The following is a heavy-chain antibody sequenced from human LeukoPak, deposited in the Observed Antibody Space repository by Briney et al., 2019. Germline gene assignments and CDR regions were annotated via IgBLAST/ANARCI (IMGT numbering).Heavy chain of an antibody. CDR3: VRDVKAVPSATTIFGLVQNWFDS. Sequence: GGSLRLSCAASGFTFSSYEMNWVRRAPGKGLEWLSYISGSGSAIDYADSVKGRFTISRDNAKKSLYLQMNSLRAEDTAVYFCVRDVKAVPSATTIFGLVQNWFDSWGQGTLVTVSS. J-gene: IGHJ5*01. V-gene: IGHV3-48*03. CDR1: GFTFSSYE. CDR2: ISGSGSAI. D-gene: IGHD3-3*01.